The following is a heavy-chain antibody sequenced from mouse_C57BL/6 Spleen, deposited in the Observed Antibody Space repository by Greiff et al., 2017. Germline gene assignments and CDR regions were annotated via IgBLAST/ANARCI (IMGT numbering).Heavy chain of an antibody. D-gene: IGHD1-1*01. Sequence: EVQLVESGGGLVKPGGSLKLSCAASGFTFSDYGMHWVRQAPEKGLEWVAYISSGSSTIYYADTVKGRFTISRDNAKNTLFLQMTSLRSEDTAMYYCARCGYYYGSSHYFDYWGQGTTLTVSS. J-gene: IGHJ2*01. V-gene: IGHV5-17*01. CDR2: ISSGSSTI. CDR1: GFTFSDYG. CDR3: ARCGYYYGSSHYFDY.